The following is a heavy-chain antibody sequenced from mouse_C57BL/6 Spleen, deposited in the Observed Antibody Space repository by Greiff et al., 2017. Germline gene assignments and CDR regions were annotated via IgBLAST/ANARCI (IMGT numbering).Heavy chain of an antibody. CDR1: GYSITSGYY. Sequence: SGPGLVKPSQSLSLTCSFTGYSITSGYYWNWIRQFPGNKLEWMGYISYDGSNNYNPSLKNRISITRDTSKNQFFLKLNSVTTEDTATYYCARGGGNFDYWGQGTTLTVSS. J-gene: IGHJ2*01. CDR2: ISYDGSN. V-gene: IGHV3-6*01. CDR3: ARGGGNFDY.